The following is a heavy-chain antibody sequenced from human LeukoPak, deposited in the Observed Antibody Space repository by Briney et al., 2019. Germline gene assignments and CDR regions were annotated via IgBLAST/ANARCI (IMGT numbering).Heavy chain of an antibody. Sequence: GGSLRLSCAASGFTFSSYGMHWVRQAPVKGLEWVAVISYDGSNKYYADSVKGRFTISRDNSKNTLYLQMNSLRAEDTAVYYCASGSYFDYLDYWGQGTLVTVSS. V-gene: IGHV3-30*03. CDR3: ASGSYFDYLDY. CDR2: ISYDGSNK. J-gene: IGHJ4*02. CDR1: GFTFSSYG. D-gene: IGHD1-26*01.